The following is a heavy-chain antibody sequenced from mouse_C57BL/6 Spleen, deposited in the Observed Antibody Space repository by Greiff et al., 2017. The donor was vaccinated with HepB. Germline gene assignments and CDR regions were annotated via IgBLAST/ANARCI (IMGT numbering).Heavy chain of an antibody. D-gene: IGHD2-4*01. CDR2: INPNNGGT. V-gene: IGHV1-18*01. CDR3: ARRLGYYFDY. CDR1: GYTFTDYN. Sequence: EVQLQQSGPELVKPGASVKIPCKASGYTFTDYNMDWVKQSHGKSLEWIGDINPNNGGTIYNQKFKGKATLTVDKSSSTAYMERRSLTSEDTAVYYCARRLGYYFDYWGQGTTLTVSS. J-gene: IGHJ2*01.